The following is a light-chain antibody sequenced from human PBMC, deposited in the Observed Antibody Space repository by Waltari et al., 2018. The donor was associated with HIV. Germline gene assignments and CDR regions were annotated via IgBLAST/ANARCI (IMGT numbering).Light chain of an antibody. J-gene: IGLJ2*01. CDR2: EVT. CDR1: SSDVGAYNS. CDR3: SSYAGSNNVV. Sequence: QSALTQPPSASGSPGQSVTISCTGTSSDVGAYNSVSWYQQHPGKAPKLLISEVTKRPAWVPDRFSGSKSCNTASLTVSGLQAEDESDFYCSSYAGSNNVVFGGGTKLTVL. V-gene: IGLV2-8*01.